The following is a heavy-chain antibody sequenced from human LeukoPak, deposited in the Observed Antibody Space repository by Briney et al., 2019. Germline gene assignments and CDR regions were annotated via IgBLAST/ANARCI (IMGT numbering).Heavy chain of an antibody. CDR2: ISGSGGST. V-gene: IGHV3-23*01. CDR3: AKPTSVED. CDR1: GFTFSSYA. Sequence: SGGSLRLSCAASGFTFSSYAMRWVRQAPGKGRVWVSAISGSGGSTYYADSVKGRFAISRDNSTNTLYLQMNSLRAEDTAVYYCAKPTSVEDWGQGTLVTVSS. D-gene: IGHD2-2*01. J-gene: IGHJ4*02.